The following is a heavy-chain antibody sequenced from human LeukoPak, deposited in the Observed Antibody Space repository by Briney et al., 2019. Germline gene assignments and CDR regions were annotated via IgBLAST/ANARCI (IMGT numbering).Heavy chain of an antibody. V-gene: IGHV3-7*01. CDR3: ATYSSLNRREFQY. D-gene: IGHD3-22*01. CDR2: IKTDGSEK. CDR1: GFPFSNYA. J-gene: IGHJ1*01. Sequence: GGSLRLSCVASGFPFSNYAMGWVRQAPGKGLQWVANIKTDGSEKYYVDSVKGRFTISRDNAKNSLYLQMNSLRAEDTAVYYCATYSSLNRREFQYWGQGTLLTVSS.